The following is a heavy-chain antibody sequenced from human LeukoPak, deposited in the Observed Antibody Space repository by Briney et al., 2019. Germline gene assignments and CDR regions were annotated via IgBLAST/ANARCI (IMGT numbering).Heavy chain of an antibody. CDR1: GGTFSSYA. Sequence: GASVKVSCKASGGTFSSYAISWVRQATGQGLEWMGWMNPNSGNTGYAQKFQGRVTMTRNTSISTAYMELSSLRSEDTAVYYCARGRSSSWHNYYYYYGMDVWGQGTTVTVSS. V-gene: IGHV1-8*02. CDR2: MNPNSGNT. CDR3: ARGRSSSWHNYYYYYGMDV. J-gene: IGHJ6*02. D-gene: IGHD6-13*01.